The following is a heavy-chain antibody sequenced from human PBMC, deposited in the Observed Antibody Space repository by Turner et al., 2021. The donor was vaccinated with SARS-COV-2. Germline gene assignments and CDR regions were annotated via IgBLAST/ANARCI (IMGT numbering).Heavy chain of an antibody. V-gene: IGHV3-53*01. CDR1: GFTVSSNY. J-gene: IGHJ3*02. Sequence: VPLVESGGGLIQPGGSLRLSCAASGFTVSSNYMSWVRQAPGKGLEWVAVIYSGGSTYYADSVKGRFTISRDNSKNTLYLQMNSLRAEDTAVYYCARGYSSGWYQSGAFDIWGQGTMVTVSS. D-gene: IGHD6-19*01. CDR2: IYSGGST. CDR3: ARGYSSGWYQSGAFDI.